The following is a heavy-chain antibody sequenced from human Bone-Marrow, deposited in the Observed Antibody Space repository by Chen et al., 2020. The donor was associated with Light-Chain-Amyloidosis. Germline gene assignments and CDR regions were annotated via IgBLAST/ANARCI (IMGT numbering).Heavy chain of an antibody. CDR3: ARLAGSVTYYDFWSGYRSSPGMDV. D-gene: IGHD3-3*01. Sequence: QVQLVQSGAEVKKPGASVKVSCKASGYTFTSYGISWVRQAPGQGLEWMGWISAYNGNTNYAQKLQGRVTMTTDTSTSTAYMELRSLRSDDTAVYYCARLAGSVTYYDFWSGYRSSPGMDVWGQGTTVTVSS. J-gene: IGHJ6*02. CDR1: GYTFTSYG. V-gene: IGHV1-18*01. CDR2: ISAYNGNT.